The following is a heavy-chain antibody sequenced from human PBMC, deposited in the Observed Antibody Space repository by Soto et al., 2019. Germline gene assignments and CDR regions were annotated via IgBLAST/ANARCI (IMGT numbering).Heavy chain of an antibody. CDR3: ARDSETLEPRANDAIEI. D-gene: IGHD2-8*01. Sequence: ASVKVSCQATGDNLSAYTMNWVRQAPGQSLEWMGWINAHRGNPYYSQNFQVRVSITRDTPARTVYMELTGLRSEDTAVYYYARDSETLEPRANDAIEIWGQGTMVPVSS. J-gene: IGHJ3*02. CDR2: INAHRGNP. CDR1: GDNLSAYT. V-gene: IGHV1-3*01.